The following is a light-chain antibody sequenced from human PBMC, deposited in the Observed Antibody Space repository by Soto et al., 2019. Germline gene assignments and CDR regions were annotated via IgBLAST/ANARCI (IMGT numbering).Light chain of an antibody. J-gene: IGKJ1*01. CDR3: QQYVSSST. CDR2: AAS. V-gene: IGKV3-20*01. CDR1: QSVNSK. Sequence: VRTQSTAPRSASPGKRTTLSCRASQSVNSKVAWYQQKPGQPPRLLIYAASTRATGIPDRFSGSGSGTDFTLTISRLEPEDFAVYYWQQYVSSSTFGQGTKV.